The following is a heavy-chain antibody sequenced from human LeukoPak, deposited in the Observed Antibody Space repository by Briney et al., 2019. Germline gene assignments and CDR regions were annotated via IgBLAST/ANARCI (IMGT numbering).Heavy chain of an antibody. V-gene: IGHV3-48*03. Sequence: PGGSLRLSCAASGFTFSSYEMNWVRQAPGKVLEWVSYISSSGSTIYYADSVKGRFTISRDNAKNSLYLQMNSLRAEDTAVYYCARVWSGSGWLGFDYWGQGTLVTVSS. CDR2: ISSSGSTI. D-gene: IGHD6-19*01. CDR1: GFTFSSYE. CDR3: ARVWSGSGWLGFDY. J-gene: IGHJ4*02.